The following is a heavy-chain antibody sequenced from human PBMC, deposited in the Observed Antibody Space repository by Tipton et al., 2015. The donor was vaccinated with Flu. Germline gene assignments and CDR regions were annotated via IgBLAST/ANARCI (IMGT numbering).Heavy chain of an antibody. V-gene: IGHV4-4*07. CDR1: GGSMSSFY. J-gene: IGHJ4*02. D-gene: IGHD1-26*01. CDR2: IYTSGST. CDR3: ARHSQILPYRAQGYFDF. Sequence: TLSLTCIVSGGSMSSFYWSWIRQPAGKGLEWIGRIYTSGSTNYNPSLKSRVTISVDTSKNQFSLKLTSVTAADTAVYYCARHSQILPYRAQGYFDFWGQGTLVTVSS.